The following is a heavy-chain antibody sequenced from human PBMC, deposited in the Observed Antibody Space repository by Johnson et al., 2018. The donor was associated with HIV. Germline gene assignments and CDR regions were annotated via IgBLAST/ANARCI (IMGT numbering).Heavy chain of an antibody. D-gene: IGHD6-19*01. CDR3: ARKQWLEIPSDAFDV. CDR1: GYIFRNYW. J-gene: IGHJ3*01. Sequence: VQLVESGGGLVQPGGSLRLSCAGSGYIFRNYWMHWVRQAPGKGLVWVARIYSYGSDTAYADSGKGRFTICRDNAKKTLYLQMNSLRAEDTAVYYCARKQWLEIPSDAFDVWGQGTMVTVSS. CDR2: IYSYGSDT. V-gene: IGHV3-74*03.